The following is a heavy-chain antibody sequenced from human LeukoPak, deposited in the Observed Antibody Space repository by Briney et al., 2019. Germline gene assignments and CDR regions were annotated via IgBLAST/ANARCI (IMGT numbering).Heavy chain of an antibody. Sequence: PGGALRLSCSASGFTFGSYAMHWVRQAPGKGLEYVAAISSNGGRTYYADSVKGRFTISRDNSKNTLYLQMSSLRAEDTAVYYCVKDMGIAVAGFDYWGQGTLVTVSS. CDR2: ISSNGGRT. J-gene: IGHJ4*02. V-gene: IGHV3-64D*06. CDR3: VKDMGIAVAGFDY. CDR1: GFTFGSYA. D-gene: IGHD6-19*01.